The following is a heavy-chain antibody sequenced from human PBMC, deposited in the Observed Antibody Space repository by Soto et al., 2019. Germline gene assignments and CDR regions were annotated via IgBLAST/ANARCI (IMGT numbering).Heavy chain of an antibody. V-gene: IGHV4-34*01. CDR2: INHSGST. Sequence: PSETLSLTCAVYGGSFSGYYWSWIRQPPGKGLEWIGEINHSGSTNYNPSLKSRVTISVDTSKNHFSLKLSSVTAADTAVYYCARARGYCSGGSCYNWFDPWGQGTLVTVSS. CDR3: ARARGYCSGGSCYNWFDP. CDR1: GGSFSGYY. J-gene: IGHJ5*02. D-gene: IGHD2-15*01.